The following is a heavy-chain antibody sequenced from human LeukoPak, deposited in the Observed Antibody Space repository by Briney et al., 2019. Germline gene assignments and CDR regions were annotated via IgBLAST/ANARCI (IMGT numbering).Heavy chain of an antibody. Sequence: SETLSLTCSVSGVSISAYYWSWIRQSAGNRLEWIGRIYPGEGIYATATTSYNPSFRSRVTMSGDTSKNQLSLKLSSVTAADTAVYYCARDPTTVTTIFDSWGQGILVTVSS. D-gene: IGHD4-11*01. J-gene: IGHJ4*02. V-gene: IGHV4-4*07. CDR1: GVSISAYY. CDR3: ARDPTTVTTIFDS. CDR2: IYPGEGIYATATT.